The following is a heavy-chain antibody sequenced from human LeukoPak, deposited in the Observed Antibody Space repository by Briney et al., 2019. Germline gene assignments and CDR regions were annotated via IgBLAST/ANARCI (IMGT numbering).Heavy chain of an antibody. D-gene: IGHD3-10*01. J-gene: IGHJ3*02. CDR2: IKQDGSEK. Sequence: PGGSLRLSCAASGFTFSSYWMSWVRQAPGKGLEWVANIKQDGSEKYYVDSVKGRFTISRDNAKNSLYLQMNSLRAEDTAVYYCARVPTLLGYYGSGSPDAFDIWGQGTMVTVSS. CDR3: ARVPTLLGYYGSGSPDAFDI. V-gene: IGHV3-7*01. CDR1: GFTFSSYW.